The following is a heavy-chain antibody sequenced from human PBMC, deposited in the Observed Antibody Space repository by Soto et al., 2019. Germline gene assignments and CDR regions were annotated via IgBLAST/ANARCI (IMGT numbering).Heavy chain of an antibody. J-gene: IGHJ4*02. V-gene: IGHV1-18*01. D-gene: IGHD3-9*01. CDR1: GYTFTSYG. CDR3: ARDPSYDILTGVDY. Sequence: GASVKXSCKASGYTFTSYGISWVRQAPGQGLEWMGWISAYNGNTNYAQKLQGRVTMTTDTSTSTAYMELRSLRSDDTAVYYCARDPSYDILTGVDYWGQGTLVTVSS. CDR2: ISAYNGNT.